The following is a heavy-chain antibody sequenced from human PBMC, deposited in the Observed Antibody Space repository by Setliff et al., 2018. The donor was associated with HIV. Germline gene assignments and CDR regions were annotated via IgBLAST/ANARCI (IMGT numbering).Heavy chain of an antibody. CDR2: INTDGSDT. J-gene: IGHJ4*02. Sequence: LRLSCAASGFTFSSYWVHWVRQTPGKGLMWVSRINTDGSDTSYADAVKGRFTISRDNAQDTLYLQMNSLRAEDTAMYYCARWGRGSTSGFDYWGQGTQVSVSS. V-gene: IGHV3-74*01. D-gene: IGHD2-2*01. CDR3: ARWGRGSTSGFDY. CDR1: GFTFSSYW.